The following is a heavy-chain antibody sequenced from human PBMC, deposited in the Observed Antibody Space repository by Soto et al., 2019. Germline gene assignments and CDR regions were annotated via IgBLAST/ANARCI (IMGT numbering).Heavy chain of an antibody. D-gene: IGHD3-3*01. CDR3: ARDASSDRITIFGVVHHRYYYYYGMDV. V-gene: IGHV3-21*01. CDR1: GFTFSSYS. CDR2: ISSSSSYI. J-gene: IGHJ6*02. Sequence: EVQLVESGGGLVKPGGSLRLSCAASGFTFSSYSMNWVRQAPGKGLEWVSSISSSSSYIYYADSVKGRFTISRDNAKNSLYLQMNSRRAEDTAVYYCARDASSDRITIFGVVHHRYYYYYGMDVWGQGTTVTVSS.